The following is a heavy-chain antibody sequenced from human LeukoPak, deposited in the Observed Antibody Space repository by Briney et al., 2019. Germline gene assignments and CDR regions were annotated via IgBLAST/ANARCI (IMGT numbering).Heavy chain of an antibody. Sequence: PGGSLRLSCAPSGFALSSYSMHWVRQAPGKGLVWVSRISDGSSTTYADSVKGRFNTSRDSAKNSLYLQMNSLRAEDTAVYYCAELGITMIGGVWGKGTTVTISS. D-gene: IGHD3-10*02. V-gene: IGHV3-74*01. CDR2: ISDGSST. J-gene: IGHJ6*04. CDR3: AELGITMIGGV. CDR1: GFALSSYS.